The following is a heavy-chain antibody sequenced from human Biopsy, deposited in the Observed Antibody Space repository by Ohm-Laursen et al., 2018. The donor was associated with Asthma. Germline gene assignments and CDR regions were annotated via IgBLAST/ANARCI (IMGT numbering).Heavy chain of an antibody. CDR1: GYTFINYA. V-gene: IGHV1-3*01. CDR3: ARTYYDFLTGQVNDAFAM. J-gene: IGHJ3*02. Sequence: ASVKVSCKVSGYTFINYAIHWVRQAPGQRLEWMGWINAGNGNTKYSQKFQGRVTITRDTSVSTAYMDLSSLRSEDTAVYYCARTYYDFLTGQVNDAFAMWGQGTMVTVSS. D-gene: IGHD3-9*01. CDR2: INAGNGNT.